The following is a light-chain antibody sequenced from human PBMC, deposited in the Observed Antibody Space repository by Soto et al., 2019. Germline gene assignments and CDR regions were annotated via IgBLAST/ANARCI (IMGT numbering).Light chain of an antibody. CDR1: QSVSSY. Sequence: EIVLTQSPATLSLSPGERATLSCRASQSVSSYLAWYQQKPGQAPRLLIYDASNRATGIPARFSGSGSGTDFTLTISSLEPEDFAVYYCQQRSNWPPGITFGPGPKVDIK. V-gene: IGKV3-11*01. J-gene: IGKJ3*01. CDR3: QQRSNWPPGIT. CDR2: DAS.